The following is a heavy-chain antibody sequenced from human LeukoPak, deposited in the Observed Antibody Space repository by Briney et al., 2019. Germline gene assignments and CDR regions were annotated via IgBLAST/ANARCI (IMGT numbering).Heavy chain of an antibody. CDR1: GFTFSSYY. CDR2: IKQDGSEK. V-gene: IGHV3-7*02. CDR3: ARIRGVRGIFDY. J-gene: IGHJ4*02. Sequence: GGSLRLSCAGSGFTFSSYYMSWVRQAPGKGLEWVANIKQDGSEKYYVDSVKGRFTISRDNAQSSLYLQMNSLRAEDTALYYCARIRGVRGIFDYWGQGTLVTVSS. D-gene: IGHD3-10*02.